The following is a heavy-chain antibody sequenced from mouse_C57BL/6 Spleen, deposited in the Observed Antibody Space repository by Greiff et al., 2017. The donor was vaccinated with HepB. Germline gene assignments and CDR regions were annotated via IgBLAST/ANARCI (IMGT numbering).Heavy chain of an antibody. D-gene: IGHD1-1*02. V-gene: IGHV1-55*01. CDR1: GYTFTSYW. J-gene: IGHJ2*01. CDR2: IYPGSGST. CDR3: ARRAGGNFDY. Sequence: ESGAELVKPGASVKMSCKASGYTFTSYWITWVKQRPGQGLEWIGDIYPGSGSTNYNEKFKSKATLTVDTSSSTAYMQLSSLTSEDSAVYYCARRAGGNFDYWGQGTTLTVSS.